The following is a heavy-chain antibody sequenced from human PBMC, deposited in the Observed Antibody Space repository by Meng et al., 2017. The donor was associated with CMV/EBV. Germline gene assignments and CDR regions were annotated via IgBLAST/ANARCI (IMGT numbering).Heavy chain of an antibody. J-gene: IGHJ5*02. CDR2: INSDGSST. Sequence: VQRVESGGGLVPPGGSLRLSCAAAGFTFSSYWMHWVRQAPGKGLVWVSRINSDGSSTSYADSVKGRFTISRDNAKNTLYLQMNSLRAEDTAVYYCARDRLLGWFDPWGQGTLVTVSS. CDR1: GFTFSSYW. D-gene: IGHD7-27*01. V-gene: IGHV3-74*01. CDR3: ARDRLLGWFDP.